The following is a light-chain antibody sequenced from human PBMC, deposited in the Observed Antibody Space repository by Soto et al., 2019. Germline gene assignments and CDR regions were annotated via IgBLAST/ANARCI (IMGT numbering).Light chain of an antibody. J-gene: IGKJ2*01. CDR1: QSVVSSY. Sequence: EIVLTQSPGTLSLSPGERATLSCRASQSVVSSYLVWYQQKPGQAPRLLTYVASSRATGIPHRFSGSGSGTDFTLTISRLEPEDFALYYCQQYGDSQGYTFGQGTNLEIK. CDR3: QQYGDSQGYT. CDR2: VAS. V-gene: IGKV3-20*01.